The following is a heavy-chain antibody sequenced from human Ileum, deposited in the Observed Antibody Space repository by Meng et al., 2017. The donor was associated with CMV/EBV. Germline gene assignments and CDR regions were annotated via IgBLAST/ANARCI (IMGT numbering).Heavy chain of an antibody. D-gene: IGHD6-13*01. J-gene: IGHJ4*02. CDR1: GFTFSNYA. CDR3: AKDQGFSAASG. V-gene: IGHV3-23*01. Sequence: SCEASGFTFSNYAMSWVRQAPGKGLEWVSSISGSGITTYYADSVKGRFTISRDNSRDTLYLDMNSLRAEDTALYYCAKDQGFSAASGGDQGTLVTVSS. CDR2: ISGSGITT.